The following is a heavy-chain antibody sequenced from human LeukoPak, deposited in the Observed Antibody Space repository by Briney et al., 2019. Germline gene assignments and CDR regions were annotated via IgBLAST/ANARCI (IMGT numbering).Heavy chain of an antibody. V-gene: IGHV1-58*01. J-gene: IGHJ2*01. CDR1: GFTFTSSA. CDR3: AAEASPQNGGNDYWYFDP. Sequence: ASVKVSCKASGFTFTSSAVQWVRQARGQRLEWIGWIVVGSGNTNYALKFQERVTITRDMSTSTAYMELSSLRSEDTAVYYCAAEASPQNGGNDYWYFDPWGRGTLVTVSS. D-gene: IGHD4-23*01. CDR2: IVVGSGNT.